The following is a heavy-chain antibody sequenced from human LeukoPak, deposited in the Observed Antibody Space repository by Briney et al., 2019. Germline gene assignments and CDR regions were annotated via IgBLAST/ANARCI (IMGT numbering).Heavy chain of an antibody. CDR2: MFAHGSDN. CDR3: ARHGIKGCNSVNCYTSFYYYGMDV. Sequence: GESLKISCKGSGYSFVDYWIGWVRQMRGKGPEGRGIMFAHGSDNKYGPSFQGQVTFSVDKSISTAYVQWSSLKASDTAIYYCARHGIKGCNSVNCYTSFYYYGMDVWGQGTTVTVSS. CDR1: GYSFVDYW. V-gene: IGHV5-51*01. D-gene: IGHD2-2*02. J-gene: IGHJ6*02.